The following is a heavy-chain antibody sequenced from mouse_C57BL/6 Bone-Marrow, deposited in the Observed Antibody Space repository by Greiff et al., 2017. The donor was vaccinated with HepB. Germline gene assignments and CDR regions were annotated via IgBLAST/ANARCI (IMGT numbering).Heavy chain of an antibody. CDR3: ARRNYYGSWYFDV. J-gene: IGHJ1*03. D-gene: IGHD1-1*01. Sequence: VKLQESGSELRSPGSSVKLSCKDFDSEVFPIAYMSWVRQKPGHGFEWIGGILPSIGRTIYGEKFEDKATLDADTLSNTAYLELNSLTSEDSAIYYCARRNYYGSWYFDVWGTGTTVTVSS. CDR2: ILPSIGRT. V-gene: IGHV15-2*01. CDR1: DSEVFPIAY.